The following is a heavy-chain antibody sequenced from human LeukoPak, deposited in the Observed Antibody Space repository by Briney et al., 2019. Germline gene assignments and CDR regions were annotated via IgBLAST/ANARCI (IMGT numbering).Heavy chain of an antibody. Sequence: SETLSLTCTVSGGSISSSSYYWGWIRQPPGKGLEWIGSIYYSGSTYYNPSLKSRVTISVDTSKNQFSLKLSSVTAADTAVYYCARDRDTYYYDSSGLYYFDYWGQGTLVTVSS. CDR2: IYYSGST. V-gene: IGHV4-39*07. J-gene: IGHJ4*02. CDR1: GGSISSSSYY. CDR3: ARDRDTYYYDSSGLYYFDY. D-gene: IGHD3-22*01.